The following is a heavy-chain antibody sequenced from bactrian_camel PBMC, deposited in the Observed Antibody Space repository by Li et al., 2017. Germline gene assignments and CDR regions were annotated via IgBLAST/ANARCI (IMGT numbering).Heavy chain of an antibody. J-gene: IGHJ4*01. Sequence: HVQLVESGGGSVQAGGSLRLPCPVSGYSYRNYCLGWFRQVPGEEPEGVAAIYTGGATWYVNSVKGRFTISRDGAKNVIELQMGTLKPEDTGTYYCAADLVNTATPSTTGARGPRSPSP. CDR3: AADLVNTATPSTT. CDR1: GYSYRNYC. V-gene: IGHV3-3*01. CDR2: IYTGGAT. D-gene: IGHD3*01.